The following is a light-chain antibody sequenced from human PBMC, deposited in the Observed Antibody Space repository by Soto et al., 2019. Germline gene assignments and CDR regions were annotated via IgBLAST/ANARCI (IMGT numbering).Light chain of an antibody. CDR3: QQYGSSPQT. Sequence: EIVLTQSPGTLSLSPGERATLSCRASQSVTSSYLAWYQQKPGQAPRLLIYGASSRSTGIPDRFSGSESGTDFTLTGSRLEPEDFAVCYCQQYGSSPQTFDQVNKLEIK. CDR1: QSVTSSY. J-gene: IGKJ2*01. CDR2: GAS. V-gene: IGKV3-20*01.